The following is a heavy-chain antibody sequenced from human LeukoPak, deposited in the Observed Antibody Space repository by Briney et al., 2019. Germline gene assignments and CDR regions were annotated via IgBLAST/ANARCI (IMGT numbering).Heavy chain of an antibody. D-gene: IGHD3-16*01. CDR2: INPDGSGK. CDR3: ASWGAGGNS. Sequence: GGSLRLSCEASGFTLSTYWMNWVRQVPGKGLDWVANINPDGSGKKYVDSVKGRFTIARDNADNSLSLQMNSLRAEDTAVYYCASWGAGGNSWGQGTLVTVSS. CDR1: GFTLSTYW. V-gene: IGHV3-7*01. J-gene: IGHJ4*02.